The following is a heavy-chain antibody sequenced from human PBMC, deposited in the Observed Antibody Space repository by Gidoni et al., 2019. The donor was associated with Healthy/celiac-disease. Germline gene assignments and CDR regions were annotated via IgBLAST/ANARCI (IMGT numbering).Heavy chain of an antibody. D-gene: IGHD2-2*02. CDR3: AGATGYCSSTSCYTAYYYYMDV. V-gene: IGHV3-33*01. J-gene: IGHJ6*03. Sequence: LEWVAVIWYDGSNKYYADSVKGRFTISRDNSKNTLYLQMNSLRAEDTAVYYCAGATGYCSSTSCYTAYYYYMDVWGKGTTVTVSS. CDR2: IWYDGSNK.